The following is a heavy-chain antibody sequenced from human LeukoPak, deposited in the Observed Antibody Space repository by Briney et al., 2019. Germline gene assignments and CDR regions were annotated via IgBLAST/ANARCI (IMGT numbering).Heavy chain of an antibody. J-gene: IGHJ3*02. CDR2: ISASGDNT. Sequence: PGGSLRLSCAASGLTFSSYAMSWVRQAPGKGLEWVSTISASGDNTYYADSVKGRFTISRDNSKNTLYLHMNSLRAEDTAVYYCASFAPYDAFDIWGQGTVVTVSS. CDR3: ASFAPYDAFDI. V-gene: IGHV3-23*01. CDR1: GLTFSSYA.